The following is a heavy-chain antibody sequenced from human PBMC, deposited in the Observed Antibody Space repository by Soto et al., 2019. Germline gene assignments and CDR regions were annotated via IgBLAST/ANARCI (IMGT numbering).Heavy chain of an antibody. CDR1: GGTFSSYA. J-gene: IGHJ4*02. Sequence: QVQLVQSGAEVKKPGSSVKVSCKASGGTFSSYAISWVRQAPRQGLEWMGGIIPIFGTANYAQKFQGRVTITADESTSTAYMELSSLRSEDTAVYYCALNRDYYDSSGYPPGFDYWGQGTLVTVSS. D-gene: IGHD3-22*01. CDR2: IIPIFGTA. CDR3: ALNRDYYDSSGYPPGFDY. V-gene: IGHV1-69*01.